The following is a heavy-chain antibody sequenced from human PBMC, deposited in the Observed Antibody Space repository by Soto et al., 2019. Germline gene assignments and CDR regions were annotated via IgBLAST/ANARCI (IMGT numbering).Heavy chain of an antibody. CDR2: ISGSGGST. J-gene: IGHJ4*02. CDR1: GFTFSSYA. V-gene: IGHV3-23*01. Sequence: GGSLRLSCAASGFTFSSYAMSWVRQAPGKGLEWVSAISGSGGSTYYADSVKGRFTISRDNSKNTLYLQMNSLRAEDTAVYYCAKEGLGYCSSTSCYFDYWGQGTLVTVSS. CDR3: AKEGLGYCSSTSCYFDY. D-gene: IGHD2-2*01.